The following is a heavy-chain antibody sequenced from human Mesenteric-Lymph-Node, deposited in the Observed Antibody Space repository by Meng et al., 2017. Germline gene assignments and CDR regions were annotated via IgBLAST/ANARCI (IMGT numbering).Heavy chain of an antibody. CDR2: INPNSGGT. CDR1: GYTFTGYY. Sequence: QVQVVQSGAEVKKPGASVKVSCKASGYTFTGYYMHWVRQAPGQGLEWMGWINPNSGGTNYVQKFQGRVTMTRDTSISTAYMELSRLRSDDTAVYYCASENSSGYLGYFQHWGQGTLVTVSS. J-gene: IGHJ1*01. CDR3: ASENSSGYLGYFQH. V-gene: IGHV1-2*02. D-gene: IGHD3-22*01.